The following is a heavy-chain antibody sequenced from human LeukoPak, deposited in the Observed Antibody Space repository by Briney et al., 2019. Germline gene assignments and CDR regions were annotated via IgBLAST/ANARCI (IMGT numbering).Heavy chain of an antibody. CDR3: ARGVLRYFDWLSCFDY. V-gene: IGHV4-34*01. D-gene: IGHD3-9*01. J-gene: IGHJ4*02. CDR2: INHSGST. CDR1: GGSFSGYY. Sequence: KASETLSLTCAVYGGSFSGYYWSWIRQPPGKGLEWIGEINHSGSTNYNPSLKSRVTISVDTSKNQFSLKLSSVTAADTAVYYCARGVLRYFDWLSCFDYWGQGTLVTVSS.